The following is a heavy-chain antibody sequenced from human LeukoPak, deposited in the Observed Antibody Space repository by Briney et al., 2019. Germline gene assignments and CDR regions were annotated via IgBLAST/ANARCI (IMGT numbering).Heavy chain of an antibody. V-gene: IGHV3-11*01. CDR1: GFTFSDYY. D-gene: IGHD2-2*01. CDR2: ISSSGSTI. Sequence: PGGSLRLSCAASGFTFSDYYMSWIRQAPGKALECVSYISSSGSTIYYADSVKGRFTISRDNAKNSLYLQMNSLRAEDTAVYYCARDPCSVSCLSAHWFDPWGQGTLVTVSS. J-gene: IGHJ5*02. CDR3: ARDPCSVSCLSAHWFDP.